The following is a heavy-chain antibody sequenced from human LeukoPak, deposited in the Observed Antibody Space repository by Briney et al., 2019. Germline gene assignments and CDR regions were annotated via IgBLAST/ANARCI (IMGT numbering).Heavy chain of an antibody. D-gene: IGHD3-22*01. CDR1: GGTFSSYA. J-gene: IGHJ4*02. V-gene: IGHV1-69*04. CDR2: IIPILGIA. CDR3: ARDSSYYYDSSGYYCDY. Sequence: SVKVSCKASGGTFSSYAISWVRQAPGQGLEWMGRIIPILGIANCAQKFQGRVTITADKSTSTAYMELSSLRSEDTTVYYCARDSSYYYDSSGYYCDYWGQGTLVTVSS.